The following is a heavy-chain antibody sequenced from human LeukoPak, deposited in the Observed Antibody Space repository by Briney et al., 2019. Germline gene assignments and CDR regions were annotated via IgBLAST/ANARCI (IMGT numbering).Heavy chain of an antibody. V-gene: IGHV4-61*01. J-gene: IGHJ4*03. Sequence: RTSETLSLTCSVSGASLTRPTYYQWSWIRQPPGKGLELIGSLFSTGSATLNPSLKSRVTMSLDTSKSQFSLKLSSVTAEDSAVYYCARFKSGGFSYFDSWGPGTLVAVSS. CDR3: ARFKSGGFSYFDS. CDR1: GASLTRPTYY. CDR2: LFSTGSA. D-gene: IGHD3-3*01.